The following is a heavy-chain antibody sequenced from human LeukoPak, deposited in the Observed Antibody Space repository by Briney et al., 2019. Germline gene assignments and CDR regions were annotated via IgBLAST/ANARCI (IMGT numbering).Heavy chain of an antibody. J-gene: IGHJ4*02. CDR1: GFTVSSNY. Sequence: GGSLRLSCAASGFTVSSNYMSWVRQAPGTGLEWVSVIYSGGSTYYADSVKGRFTISRDNSKNTLYLQMNSLRAEDTAVYYCARVRGLLLGVDYWGQGTLVTVSS. CDR3: ARVRGLLLGVDY. D-gene: IGHD3-10*01. CDR2: IYSGGST. V-gene: IGHV3-53*01.